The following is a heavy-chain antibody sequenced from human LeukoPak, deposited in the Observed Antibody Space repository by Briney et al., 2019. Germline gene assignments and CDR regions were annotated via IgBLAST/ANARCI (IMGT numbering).Heavy chain of an antibody. D-gene: IGHD5-12*01. CDR3: ARFRFSGCDFPGY. CDR2: ISPYNDNT. J-gene: IGHJ4*02. Sequence: ASVKVSCKASGYTFTSYGISWVRQAPGQGLEWMGWISPYNDNTNYAQKFQGRVTMTTDTSTNTAYTELRSLRSDDTAVYYCARFRFSGCDFPGYWGQGTLVTVSS. CDR1: GYTFTSYG. V-gene: IGHV1-18*01.